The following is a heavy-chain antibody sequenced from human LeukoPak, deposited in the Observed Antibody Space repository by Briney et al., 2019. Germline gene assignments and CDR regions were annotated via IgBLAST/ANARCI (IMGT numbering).Heavy chain of an antibody. CDR3: ARCGGSCYSELFDY. V-gene: IGHV3-72*01. CDR2: SRSKANSYTT. J-gene: IGHJ4*02. CDR1: GFTFSDHY. Sequence: PGGSLRLSCAASGFTFSDHYMDWVRQAPGKRLEWVGRSRSKANSYTTEYAASVKGRFTISRDDSKNSLYLQMNSLKTEDTAVYYCARCGGSCYSELFDYWGQGTLVTVSS. D-gene: IGHD2-15*01.